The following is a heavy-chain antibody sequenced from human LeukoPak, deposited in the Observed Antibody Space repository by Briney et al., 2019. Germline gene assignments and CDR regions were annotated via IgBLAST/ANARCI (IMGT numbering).Heavy chain of an antibody. Sequence: SETLSLTCTVSGGSVSSSTYYWGWIRQPPGKGLEWIGSVYYTGATYYIPSLESRVTLSADTSKNHFSLKLSSVTAADTAVYYCARFSNSSSHYGMDVWAKGPRSPSP. D-gene: IGHD3-22*01. J-gene: IGHJ6*02. V-gene: IGHV4-39*02. CDR1: GGSVSSSTYY. CDR2: VYYTGAT. CDR3: ARFSNSSSHYGMDV.